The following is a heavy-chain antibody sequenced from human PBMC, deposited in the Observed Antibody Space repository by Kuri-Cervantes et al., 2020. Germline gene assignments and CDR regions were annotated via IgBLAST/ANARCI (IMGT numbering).Heavy chain of an antibody. Sequence: SETLSLTCAVYGGSFSGYYWSWIRQPPGKGLEWIGEINHSGSTNYNPSLKSRVTISVDTSKNQFSLKLSSVTAADTAVYYCANIAAAVDYWGQGTLVTVSS. D-gene: IGHD6-13*01. CDR3: ANIAAAVDY. CDR1: GGSFSGYY. CDR2: INHSGST. V-gene: IGHV4-34*01. J-gene: IGHJ4*02.